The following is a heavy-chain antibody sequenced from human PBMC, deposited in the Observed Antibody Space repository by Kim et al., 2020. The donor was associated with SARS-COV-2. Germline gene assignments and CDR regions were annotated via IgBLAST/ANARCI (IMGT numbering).Heavy chain of an antibody. CDR2: IIPILGIA. Sequence: SVKVSCKASGDTFSSYAISWVRQAPGQGLEWMGRIIPILGIANYAQKFQGRVTITADKSTSTAYMELSSLRSEDTAVYYCASFKSGFLPTLCYYYYGMDFWGQGATGTVSS. J-gene: IGHJ6*02. CDR1: GDTFSSYA. CDR3: ASFKSGFLPTLCYYYYGMDF. V-gene: IGHV1-69*04. D-gene: IGHD3-3*01.